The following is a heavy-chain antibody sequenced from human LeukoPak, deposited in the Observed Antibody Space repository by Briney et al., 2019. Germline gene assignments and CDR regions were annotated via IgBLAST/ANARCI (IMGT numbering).Heavy chain of an antibody. D-gene: IGHD6-13*01. V-gene: IGHV3-21*01. Sequence: GGSLRLSCAASGFTFNSYCMTWVRQAPGKGLEWVSAISSSSSYIYYADSVKGRFTISRDNAKNSLYLQMNSLRAEDTAVYYCARDTLKQQLTWFDPWGQGTLVTVSS. CDR1: GFTFNSYC. CDR3: ARDTLKQQLTWFDP. CDR2: ISSSSSYI. J-gene: IGHJ5*02.